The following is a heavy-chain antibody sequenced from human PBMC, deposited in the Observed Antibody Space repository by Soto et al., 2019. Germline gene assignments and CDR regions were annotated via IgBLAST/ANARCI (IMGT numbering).Heavy chain of an antibody. CDR1: GYTFNNYG. Sequence: ASVKVSCKASGYTFNNYGITWVRQAPGQGLEWLGWISVYNGNKNYAKKVQGRVSMTADTSTSTAHMELRSLQSDDTAVYFCARVAITLIRGLKVDFYSMEGWGQGTMDIVSS. V-gene: IGHV1-18*01. D-gene: IGHD3-10*01. CDR2: ISVYNGNK. J-gene: IGHJ6*01. CDR3: ARVAITLIRGLKVDFYSMEG.